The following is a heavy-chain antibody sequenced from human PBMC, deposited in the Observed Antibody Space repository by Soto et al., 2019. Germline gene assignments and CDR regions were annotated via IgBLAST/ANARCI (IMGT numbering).Heavy chain of an antibody. J-gene: IGHJ5*02. CDR1: GVSISSGGYY. CDR2: IYYSGRT. Sequence: SETLSLTCTVSGVSISSGGYYWSWLRQHPVKGLEWIGYIYYSGRTYYNPSLHSRVSIAVDTTENQFSLKLTSVTAADAYVYYCARGSFSSSSSCFDPCGRGTLVTVSS. CDR3: ARGSFSSSSSCFDP. V-gene: IGHV4-31*03. D-gene: IGHD6-6*01.